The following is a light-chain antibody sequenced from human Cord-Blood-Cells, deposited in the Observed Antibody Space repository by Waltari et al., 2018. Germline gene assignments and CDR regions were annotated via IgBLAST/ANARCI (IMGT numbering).Light chain of an antibody. CDR3: QQCYRTPLT. CDR2: AAS. J-gene: IGKJ4*01. V-gene: IGKV1-39*01. CDR1: QSISSY. Sequence: DIQMTQSPSFLSASVGERVTITCRASQSISSYLNWYQQKPGKAPQIRIYAASSLQSGVPSRFSGSGSGTDFTLTISSLQPEYFATYYCQQCYRTPLTCGGGTKVEIK.